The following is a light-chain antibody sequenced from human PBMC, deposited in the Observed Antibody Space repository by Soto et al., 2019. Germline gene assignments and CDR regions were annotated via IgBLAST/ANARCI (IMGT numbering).Light chain of an antibody. Sequence: DIQMTQSPTSLSASVGDRVTITCRASQGIRNYVAWYQQIPGKAPKLLIYAASTLQSGVPSRFRGSGSGTDFTLTINGLQPEDVATYSCQKYSSVPVFGPGTKVXIK. V-gene: IGKV1-27*01. CDR2: AAS. CDR1: QGIRNY. CDR3: QKYSSVPV. J-gene: IGKJ3*01.